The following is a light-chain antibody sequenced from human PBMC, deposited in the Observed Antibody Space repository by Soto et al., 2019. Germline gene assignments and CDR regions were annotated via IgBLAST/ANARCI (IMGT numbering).Light chain of an antibody. Sequence: QSVLTQPASVSGSPGQSITISCTGTSSDVGGYNSVSWYQQHPGKAPKLMIYEVSYRPSGVSNRFSGSKSGNTASLTISGLQAEDEADYYCSSYASTTLYVFGTGTQLTVL. CDR1: SSDVGGYNS. CDR2: EVS. J-gene: IGLJ1*01. CDR3: SSYASTTLYV. V-gene: IGLV2-14*01.